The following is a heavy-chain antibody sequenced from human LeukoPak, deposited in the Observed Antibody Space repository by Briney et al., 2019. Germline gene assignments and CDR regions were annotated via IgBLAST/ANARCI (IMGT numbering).Heavy chain of an antibody. J-gene: IGHJ4*02. V-gene: IGHV3-30-3*01. Sequence: GGSLSLSCAASGFTFSSYAMHWVRQAPGKGLEWVAVISYDGSNKYYADSVKGRFTISRDNSKNTLYLQMNSLRAEDTAVYYCARAMGLHSIAVAGTSSYWGQGTLVTVSS. CDR1: GFTFSSYA. D-gene: IGHD6-19*01. CDR2: ISYDGSNK. CDR3: ARAMGLHSIAVAGTSSY.